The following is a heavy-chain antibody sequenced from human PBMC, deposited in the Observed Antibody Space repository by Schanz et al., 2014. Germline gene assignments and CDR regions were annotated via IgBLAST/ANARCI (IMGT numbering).Heavy chain of an antibody. V-gene: IGHV1-18*04. D-gene: IGHD5-12*01. J-gene: IGHJ5*02. CDR2: ISAYNGNT. CDR1: GYTFTSYG. CDR3: AREGSAVATYNWFDP. Sequence: QVQLVQSGAEVKKPGASVKVSCKASGYTFTSYGINWVRQAPGQGLEWMGWISAYNGNTKYAQKLQGRVTMTTDTATSTAYMELRSLRSDDTAVYYCAREGSAVATYNWFDPWGQGTLVTVSS.